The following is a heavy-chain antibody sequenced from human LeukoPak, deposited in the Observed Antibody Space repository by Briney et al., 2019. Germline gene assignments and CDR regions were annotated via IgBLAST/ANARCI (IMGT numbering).Heavy chain of an antibody. Sequence: GGSLRLSCAASGFAFSSYWMHWVRQAPGKGLVWVSRINTDGSSTSYADSVKGRFTISRDNAKNRLYVQMNSLRAEDTAVYYCATGSGLWSPDYWGQGTLVTVSS. CDR2: INTDGSST. J-gene: IGHJ4*02. V-gene: IGHV3-74*01. CDR1: GFAFSSYW. D-gene: IGHD5-18*01. CDR3: ATGSGLWSPDY.